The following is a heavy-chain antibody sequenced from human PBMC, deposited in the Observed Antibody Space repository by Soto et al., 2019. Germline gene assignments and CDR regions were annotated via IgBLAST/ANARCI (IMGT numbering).Heavy chain of an antibody. V-gene: IGHV3-21*01. J-gene: IGHJ4*02. CDR2: ISSGSSDT. Sequence: GGSLRLSCAASGFTFSSVAMSWVRQAPGKGLEWVASISSGSSDTWYADSVKGRFIISRDNAQNSLFLQMNTLRPEDTAMYYCARVAYWGPGTQVTVSS. CDR3: ARVAY. CDR1: GFTFSSVA.